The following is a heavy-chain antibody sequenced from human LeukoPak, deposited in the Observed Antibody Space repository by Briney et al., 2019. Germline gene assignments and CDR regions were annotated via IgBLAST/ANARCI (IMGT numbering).Heavy chain of an antibody. Sequence: ASVKVSCKASGGTFSSYAISWVRQAPGQGLEWMGGIIPIFGTANHAQKFQGRVTITTDESTSTAYMELSSLRSEDTAVYYCARVGGRQQLDYWGQGTLVTVSS. CDR1: GGTFSSYA. V-gene: IGHV1-69*05. CDR2: IIPIFGTA. CDR3: ARVGGRQQLDY. D-gene: IGHD1/OR15-1a*01. J-gene: IGHJ4*02.